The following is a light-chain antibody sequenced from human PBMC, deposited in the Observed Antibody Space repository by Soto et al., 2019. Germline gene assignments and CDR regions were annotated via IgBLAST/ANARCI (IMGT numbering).Light chain of an antibody. CDR2: SAS. CDR1: QSVSSTY. V-gene: IGKV3-20*01. J-gene: IGKJ5*01. CDR3: QQYGSSPPIT. Sequence: EIVLTQSPGTLSLSPGERATLSCRAIQSVSSTYLAWYQQKLGQAPRLLIYSASSRATGIPDRFSGSGSGTDFTLTISSLEPEDFAVYYCQQYGSSPPITFGQGTRLEIK.